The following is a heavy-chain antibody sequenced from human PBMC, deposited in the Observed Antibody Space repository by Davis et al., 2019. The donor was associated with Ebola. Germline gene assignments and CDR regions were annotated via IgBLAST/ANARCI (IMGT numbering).Heavy chain of an antibody. V-gene: IGHV3-30*18. CDR1: GFTFSSYG. D-gene: IGHD3-10*01. CDR3: AKQLLWFGDYYYYGMDV. Sequence: PGGSLRLSCAASGFTFSSYGMHWVRQAPGKGLEWVAVISYDGSNKYYADSVKGRFTISRDNSKNTLYLQMNSLRAEDTAVYYCAKQLLWFGDYYYYGMDVWGQGTTVTVSS. CDR2: ISYDGSNK. J-gene: IGHJ6*02.